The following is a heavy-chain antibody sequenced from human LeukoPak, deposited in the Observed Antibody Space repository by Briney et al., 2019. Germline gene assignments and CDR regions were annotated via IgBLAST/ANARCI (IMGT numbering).Heavy chain of an antibody. V-gene: IGHV2-5*01. Sequence: ESGPTLVKPTQTLTLTCTFSGSSLSTSGVGVGWIRQPPGKALEWLALIYWNDDKRYSPSLKSRLTITKDTSKNQVVLTMTNMDPVDTATYYCAHRGMTLDFDYWGQGTLVTVSS. CDR3: AHRGMTLDFDY. J-gene: IGHJ4*02. CDR2: IYWNDDK. D-gene: IGHD1-20*01. CDR1: GSSLSTSGVG.